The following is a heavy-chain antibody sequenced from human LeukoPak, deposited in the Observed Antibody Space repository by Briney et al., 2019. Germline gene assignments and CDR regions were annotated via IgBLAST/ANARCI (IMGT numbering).Heavy chain of an antibody. CDR3: ARRVTTSDDAFDI. CDR2: IYPGDSDT. D-gene: IGHD1-14*01. CDR1: GYSFTSYW. V-gene: IGHV5-51*01. Sequence: GESLKISCKGSGYSFTSYWIGWVRQMPGKGLEWMGIIYPGDSDTRYSPSFQGQVTISADKSISAAYLQWSSLKASDTAMYYCARRVTTSDDAFDIWGQGTMVTVSS. J-gene: IGHJ3*02.